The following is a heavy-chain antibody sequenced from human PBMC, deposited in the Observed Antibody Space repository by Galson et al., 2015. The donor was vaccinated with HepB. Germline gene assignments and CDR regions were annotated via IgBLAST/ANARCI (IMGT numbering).Heavy chain of an antibody. Sequence: SLRLSCAASGFTFSSYPMHWVRQAPGKGLEWVAVISYDGSNRYYADSVRGRLTISRDNSKNTLYLQMNSLRTEDTAVYYCARDPRSGYDFLFDYWGQGTLVTVSS. D-gene: IGHD5-12*01. CDR2: ISYDGSNR. V-gene: IGHV3-30*04. CDR1: GFTFSSYP. CDR3: ARDPRSGYDFLFDY. J-gene: IGHJ4*02.